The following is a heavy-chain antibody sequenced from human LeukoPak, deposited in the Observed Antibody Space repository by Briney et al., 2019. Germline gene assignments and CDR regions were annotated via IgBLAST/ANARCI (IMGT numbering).Heavy chain of an antibody. V-gene: IGHV3-74*01. D-gene: IGHD6-25*01. Sequence: GGSLRLSCAASGFTFSSYWMHWVRQAPGKGLVWVSRINSDGSTTSYADSVKGRFTISRDNAKNTLHLQMNSLRAEDTAVYYCARVGARLGAFDIWGQGTMVTVSS. J-gene: IGHJ3*02. CDR2: INSDGSTT. CDR3: ARVGARLGAFDI. CDR1: GFTFSSYW.